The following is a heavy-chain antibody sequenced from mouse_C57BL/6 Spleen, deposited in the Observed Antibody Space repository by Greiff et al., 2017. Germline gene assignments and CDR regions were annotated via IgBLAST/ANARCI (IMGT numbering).Heavy chain of an antibody. CDR2: LDPEDGET. CDR3: ARMGYSSWFAY. J-gene: IGHJ3*01. CDR1: GFNIKDYY. Sequence: EVQLQQSGAELVKPGASVKLSCTASGFNIKDYYMHWVKQRTEQGLEWIGRLDPEDGETTYDPQIQGKATITADTSSNTAYLQLGSLTSEDTAVYYCARMGYSSWFAYWGTGTLVTVSA. D-gene: IGHD2-3*01. V-gene: IGHV14-2*01.